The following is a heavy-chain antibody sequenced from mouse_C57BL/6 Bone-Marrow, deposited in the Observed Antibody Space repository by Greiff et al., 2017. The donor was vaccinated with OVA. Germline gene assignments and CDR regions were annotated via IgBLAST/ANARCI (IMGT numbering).Heavy chain of an antibody. D-gene: IGHD3-3*01. CDR2: IYPRDGST. J-gene: IGHJ1*03. V-gene: IGHV1-85*01. CDR1: GYTFTSYD. CDR3: ARGTGFDV. Sequence: VHLVESGPELVKPGASVKLSCKASGYTFTSYDINWVKQRPGQGLEWIGWIYPRDGSTKYNEKFKGKATLTVDTSSSTAYMELHSLTSEDSAVYFCARGTGFDVWGTGTTVTVSS.